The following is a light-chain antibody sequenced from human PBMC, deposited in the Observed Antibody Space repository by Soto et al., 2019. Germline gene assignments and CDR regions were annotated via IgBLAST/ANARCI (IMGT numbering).Light chain of an antibody. CDR1: QSLVYSDGNPS. Sequence: DVVMTQSPLSLPVTLGQPASISCRSSQSLVYSDGNPSLNWFQQRPGQSPRRLIYEVSNRDSGVPDRFSCSGSGTDFTQKISRVEAEDVAIYYCLQGTNWPWTFGQGTKVEIK. CDR2: EVS. V-gene: IGKV2-30*01. CDR3: LQGTNWPWT. J-gene: IGKJ1*01.